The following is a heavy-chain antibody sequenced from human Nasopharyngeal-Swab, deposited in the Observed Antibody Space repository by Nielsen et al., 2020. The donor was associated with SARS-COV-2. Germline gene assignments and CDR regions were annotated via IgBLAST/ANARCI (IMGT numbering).Heavy chain of an antibody. D-gene: IGHD3-22*01. Sequence: WIRQPPGKGLEWVPYISSSSSTIYYADSVKGRFTISRDNAKNSLYLQMNSLRAEDTAVYYCARALHIYYYDSSGYFGDAFDIWGQGTMVTVSS. CDR2: ISSSSSTI. CDR3: ARALHIYYYDSSGYFGDAFDI. V-gene: IGHV3-48*01. J-gene: IGHJ3*02.